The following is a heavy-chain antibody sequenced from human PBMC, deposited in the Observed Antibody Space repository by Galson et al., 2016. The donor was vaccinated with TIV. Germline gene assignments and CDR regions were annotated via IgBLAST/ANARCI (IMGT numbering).Heavy chain of an antibody. D-gene: IGHD3-22*01. Sequence: SLRLSCAASGLTVNSNYMSWVRQAPGKGLEWVATIYSGDRGGNQYYADPVRGRFTVSRDTSKNTLHLKMNSPRPDDTAVYFFARDRYFDSSGHYYYYDFGLDVWGQGTMVTVS. V-gene: IGHV3-66*02. CDR1: GLTVNSNY. CDR3: ARDRYFDSSGHYYYYDFGLDV. CDR2: IYSGDRGGNQ. J-gene: IGHJ6*02.